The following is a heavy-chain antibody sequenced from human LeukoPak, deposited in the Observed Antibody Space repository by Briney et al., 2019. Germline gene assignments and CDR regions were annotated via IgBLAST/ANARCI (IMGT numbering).Heavy chain of an antibody. CDR1: GGTFSSYA. V-gene: IGHV1-69*13. D-gene: IGHD3-10*01. J-gene: IGHJ4*02. Sequence: GASVKVSCKASGGTFSSYAISWVRQAPGQGLEWMGGIIPIFGTANYAQKFQGRVTITADESTSTAYMELSSLRSEDTAVYYCARGDYYYGSGSYYNPHYWGQGTLVTVSS. CDR3: ARGDYYYGSGSYYNPHY. CDR2: IIPIFGTA.